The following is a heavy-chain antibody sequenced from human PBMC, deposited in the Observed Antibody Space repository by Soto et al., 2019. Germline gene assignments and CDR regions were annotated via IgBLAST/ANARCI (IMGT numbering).Heavy chain of an antibody. CDR1: GGSISSSNYY. Sequence: QLQLQESGPGLVKPSETLSLTCTVSGGSISSSNYYWGWIRQPPGEGLEWIGNIYYSGSTYNSPSLESRVTISVDTPKNQFSLKLSSVTAADTAVYYCARLGRRSAVTTNAFDIWGQGTMVTVSS. D-gene: IGHD4-17*01. CDR3: ARLGRRSAVTTNAFDI. CDR2: IYYSGST. J-gene: IGHJ3*02. V-gene: IGHV4-39*01.